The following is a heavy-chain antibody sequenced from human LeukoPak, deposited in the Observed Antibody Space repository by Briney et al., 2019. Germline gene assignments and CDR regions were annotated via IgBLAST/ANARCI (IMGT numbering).Heavy chain of an antibody. V-gene: IGHV3-23*01. CDR3: AREPGSHYFDY. Sequence: GGSLRLSCAASGFTFSSYAMTWVRQAPGKGLEWVSALSGSGGSTYYADSVKGRFTISRDNSQNTLYLQMNSLRAEDTAIYYCAREPGSHYFDYWGQGTLVTVSS. CDR1: GFTFSSYA. J-gene: IGHJ4*02. CDR2: LSGSGGST.